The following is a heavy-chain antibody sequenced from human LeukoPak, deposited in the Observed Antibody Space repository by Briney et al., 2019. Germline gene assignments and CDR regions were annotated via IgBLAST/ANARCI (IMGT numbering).Heavy chain of an antibody. CDR3: AKDSTMIVVVEGY. Sequence: GSLRLSCAASGFTFSSDGMTWVRQAPGKGLEWVSAISGSGGSTYYADSVKGRFTISRDNSKNTLYLQMNSPRAEDTAVYYCAKDSTMIVVVEGYWGQGTLVTVSS. J-gene: IGHJ4*02. CDR2: ISGSGGST. CDR1: GFTFSSDG. V-gene: IGHV3-23*01. D-gene: IGHD3-22*01.